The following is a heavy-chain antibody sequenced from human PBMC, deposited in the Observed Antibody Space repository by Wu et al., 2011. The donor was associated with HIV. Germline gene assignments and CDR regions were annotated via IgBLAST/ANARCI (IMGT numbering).Heavy chain of an antibody. CDR3: ARDYCANNTCFRHGDVFDV. CDR2: ISIYKGYT. Sequence: QVQLVQSGAEVKKPGASVKVSCKASDYTFTSYGITWVRQAPGQGLEWMGWISIYKGYTNYAQKVWGRVTMTADTSTNTAYMDLKRLTSNDTAMYFCARDYCANNTCFRHGDVFDVWGQGAMVTVSS. J-gene: IGHJ3*01. V-gene: IGHV1-18*01. CDR1: DYTFTSYG. D-gene: IGHD4/OR15-4a*01.